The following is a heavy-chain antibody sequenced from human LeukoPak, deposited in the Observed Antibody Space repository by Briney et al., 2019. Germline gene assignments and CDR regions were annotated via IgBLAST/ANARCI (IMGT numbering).Heavy chain of an antibody. Sequence: GGSLRLSCAASGFTFSSYEMNWVRQAPGKGLEWVSYISSSGNTIFYADSVKGRFTISRDNAKNSLYLQMNSLRAEDTAVYYCATYYDSRGYFHWGQGTLVTVSS. CDR2: ISSSGNTI. CDR1: GFTFSSYE. J-gene: IGHJ4*02. CDR3: ATYYDSRGYFH. D-gene: IGHD3-22*01. V-gene: IGHV3-48*03.